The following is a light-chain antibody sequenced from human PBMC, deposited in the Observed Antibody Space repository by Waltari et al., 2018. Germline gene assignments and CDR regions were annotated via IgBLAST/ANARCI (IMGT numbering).Light chain of an antibody. Sequence: VLTQSPLSLPVTLGHPASISCRSSRSLVHSDGNTYLNWFHQRPGQSPRRLIYKVSNRDSGVPDRFSGSGSGSAFTLKISRVEAEDVGVYFCMQGTQWPPITFGQGTRLEIK. CDR2: KVS. CDR3: MQGTQWPPIT. V-gene: IGKV2-30*02. CDR1: RSLVHSDGNTY. J-gene: IGKJ5*01.